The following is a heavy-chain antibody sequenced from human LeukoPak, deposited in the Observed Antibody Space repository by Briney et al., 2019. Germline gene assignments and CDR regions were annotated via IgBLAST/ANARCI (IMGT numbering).Heavy chain of an antibody. Sequence: GGSLRLSCATSGFSVSDHYMSWVRQAPGKGLEWVSVIFAAGTTYYADSVKGRFTISRDTSKNTLDLQMNSLRAEDTAVYYCARGRRLRKLFIPQYFFDYWGQGILVTVSS. CDR3: ARGRRLRKLFIPQYFFDY. CDR2: IFAAGTT. CDR1: GFSVSDHY. V-gene: IGHV3-66*01. J-gene: IGHJ4*02. D-gene: IGHD2/OR15-2a*01.